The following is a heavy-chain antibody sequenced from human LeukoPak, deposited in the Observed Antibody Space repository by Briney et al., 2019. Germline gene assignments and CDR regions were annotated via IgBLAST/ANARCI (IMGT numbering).Heavy chain of an antibody. CDR3: ASNYYDSSGYQFVGASDI. CDR1: GGSISSSNW. V-gene: IGHV4-4*02. Sequence: PSETLSLTCAVSGGSISSSNWWNWVRQPPGKGLEWIGEIYHSGSTNYNPSLKSRVTISVDKSKNQFSLKLSSVTAADTAVYYCASNYYDSSGYQFVGASDIWGQGTMVTVSS. D-gene: IGHD3-22*01. CDR2: IYHSGST. J-gene: IGHJ3*02.